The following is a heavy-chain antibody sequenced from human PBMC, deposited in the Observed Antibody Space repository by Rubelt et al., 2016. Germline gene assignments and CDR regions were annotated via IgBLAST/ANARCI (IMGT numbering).Heavy chain of an antibody. V-gene: IGHV1-3*01. CDR3: ARGYCSGGSCYYFDY. D-gene: IGHD2-15*01. J-gene: IGHJ4*02. Sequence: QVQLVQSGAEVKKPGASVKVSCKASGYTFTSYAMHWVRQAPGQRLEWMGCINAGNGNTKYSQKFQGRVTITRETSAGTAYMELSSLRSEDTAVYYCARGYCSGGSCYYFDYWGQGTLVTVSS. CDR2: INAGNGNT. CDR1: GYTFTSYA.